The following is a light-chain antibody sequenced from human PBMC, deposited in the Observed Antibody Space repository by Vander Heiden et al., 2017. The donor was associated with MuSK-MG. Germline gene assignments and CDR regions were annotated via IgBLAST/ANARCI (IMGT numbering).Light chain of an antibody. V-gene: IGKV4-1*01. J-gene: IGKJ1*01. CDR3: QQNNSTPRT. CDR1: QSVSYSSNNKNY. Sequence: DIVMTQPPESLAVSLGERATINCKSSQSVSYSSNNKNYSAWYQQQPGQPPKLLIYGASTRESGVPDRFSGSGSRTDFTLTISSLQAEDVAVYYCQQNNSTPRTFGQGTKVEIK. CDR2: GAS.